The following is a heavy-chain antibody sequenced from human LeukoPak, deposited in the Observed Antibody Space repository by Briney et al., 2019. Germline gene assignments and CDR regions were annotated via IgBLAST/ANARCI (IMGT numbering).Heavy chain of an antibody. CDR1: GFTFSSYS. J-gene: IGHJ3*02. D-gene: IGHD5-18*01. CDR3: ARERGYSSSAFII. Sequence: GGSLRLSCAASGFTFSSYSMMWVRQAPGKGLEWVSYISSSSTTIHYADSVKGRFTISRDNAKNSLFLQMNSLRAEDTAVYYCARERGYSSSAFIIWGQGTMVTVSS. CDR2: ISSSSTTI. V-gene: IGHV3-48*01.